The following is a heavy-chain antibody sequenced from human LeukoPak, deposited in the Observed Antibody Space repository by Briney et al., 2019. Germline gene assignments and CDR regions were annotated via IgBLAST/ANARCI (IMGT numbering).Heavy chain of an antibody. V-gene: IGHV3-30*02. Sequence: GGSLRLSCAASGFTFSSYGMHWVRQAPGKGLEGVAFIRYDGSNKYYADSVKGRFTISRDNSKNTLYLQMNSLRAEDTAVYYCAKDKRESRHWSAFDIWGQGTMVTVSS. J-gene: IGHJ3*02. D-gene: IGHD3-10*01. CDR2: IRYDGSNK. CDR1: GFTFSSYG. CDR3: AKDKRESRHWSAFDI.